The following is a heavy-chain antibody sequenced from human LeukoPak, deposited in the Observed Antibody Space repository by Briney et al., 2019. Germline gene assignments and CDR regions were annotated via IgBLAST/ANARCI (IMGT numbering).Heavy chain of an antibody. D-gene: IGHD3-9*01. CDR1: GGSISSSSYY. J-gene: IGHJ4*02. CDR3: ARHPFLRFDWYYFDY. CDR2: IYYSGST. V-gene: IGHV4-39*01. Sequence: SETLSLTCTVSGGSISSSSYYWGWIRQPPGKGLEWIGSIYYSGSTYYNPSLKSRVTISVDTSKNQFSLELSSVTAADTAVYYCARHPFLRFDWYYFDYWGQGTLVTVSS.